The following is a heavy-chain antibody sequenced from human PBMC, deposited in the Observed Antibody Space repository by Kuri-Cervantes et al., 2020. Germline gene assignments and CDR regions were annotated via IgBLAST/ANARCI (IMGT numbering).Heavy chain of an antibody. CDR1: GFTFSSYA. V-gene: IGHV3-23*01. CDR2: ISWDGGST. D-gene: IGHD6-13*01. Sequence: GESLKISCAASGFTFSSYAMHWVRQAPGKGLEWVSLISWDGGSTYYADSVKGRFTISRDNSKNTLCLQMNSLRAEDTAVYYCAKGVLDYSGSWATFDCWGQGTLVTVSS. J-gene: IGHJ4*02. CDR3: AKGVLDYSGSWATFDC.